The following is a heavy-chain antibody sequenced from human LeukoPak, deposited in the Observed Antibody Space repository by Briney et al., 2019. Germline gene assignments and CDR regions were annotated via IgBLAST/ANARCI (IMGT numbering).Heavy chain of an antibody. V-gene: IGHV3-30-3*01. CDR2: ISYDGSNK. Sequence: GGSLRLSCAASGFTFSSYAMHWVRQAPGKGLEWVAVISYDGSNKYYADSVKGRFTISRDNSKNTLYLQMNRLRAEDTAVYYCARAGGGAAAGYDYWGQGTLVTVSS. CDR1: GFTFSSYA. J-gene: IGHJ4*02. D-gene: IGHD6-13*01. CDR3: ARAGGGAAAGYDY.